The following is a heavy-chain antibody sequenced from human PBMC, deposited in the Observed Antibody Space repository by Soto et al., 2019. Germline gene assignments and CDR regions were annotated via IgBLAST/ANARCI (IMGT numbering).Heavy chain of an antibody. CDR1: GYTFTGYA. CDR2: INGGNGDT. J-gene: IGHJ4*02. V-gene: IGHV1-3*01. CDR3: ARGYCSSTSCQYYFDF. D-gene: IGHD2-2*01. Sequence: ASVKVSCKASGYTFTGYAIHWVRQAPGERHEWMGWINGGNGDTKYSQKFQGRVTITRDTSASTAYMELTSLGSEDTAVYHCARGYCSSTSCQYYFDFWGQGTLVTVSS.